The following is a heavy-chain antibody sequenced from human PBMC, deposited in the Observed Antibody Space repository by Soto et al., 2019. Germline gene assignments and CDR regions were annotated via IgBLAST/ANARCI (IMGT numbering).Heavy chain of an antibody. D-gene: IGHD2-2*03. CDR3: ASGWMAAFDN. V-gene: IGHV4-59*11. Sequence: PSETLSLTCNVSGDSIKTHYLSWIRQPPGKGLEWIGYIYYSGSTLYNPSLKRRVTISVDTAKNQFSLRLNSLTAADTAVYYCASGWMAAFDNWGQGTLVTAPQ. J-gene: IGHJ4*02. CDR1: GDSIKTHY. CDR2: IYYSGST.